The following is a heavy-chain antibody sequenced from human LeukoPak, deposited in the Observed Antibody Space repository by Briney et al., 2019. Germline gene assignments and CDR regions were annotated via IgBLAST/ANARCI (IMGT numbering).Heavy chain of an antibody. CDR2: THYSGST. Sequence: KASETLSLTCTVSGGSISSYHWSWIRQPPGKGLEWIGYTHYSGSTNYNPSLKSRVTISVDRSRNQFSLKLNSVTAADTAMYYCARSQRAVAAPGNWGQGTLVIVSS. CDR3: ARSQRAVAAPGN. V-gene: IGHV4-59*12. D-gene: IGHD6-19*01. CDR1: GGSISSYH. J-gene: IGHJ4*02.